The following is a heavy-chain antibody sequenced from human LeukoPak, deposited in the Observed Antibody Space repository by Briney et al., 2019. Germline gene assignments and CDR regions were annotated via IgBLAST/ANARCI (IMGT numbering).Heavy chain of an antibody. Sequence: ASVKVSCKASGGTFSSYAISWVRQAPGQGLELMGGIIPIFGTANYAQEFQGRVTITADKSTSTAYLELSSLRSEATAVYYCARDRGSGWYRYYFDYWGQGTLVTVSS. J-gene: IGHJ4*02. D-gene: IGHD6-19*01. CDR3: ARDRGSGWYRYYFDY. CDR1: GGTFSSYA. CDR2: IIPIFGTA. V-gene: IGHV1-69*06.